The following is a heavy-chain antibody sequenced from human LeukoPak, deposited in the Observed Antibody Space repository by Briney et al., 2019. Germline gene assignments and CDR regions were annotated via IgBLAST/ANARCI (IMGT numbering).Heavy chain of an antibody. Sequence: SVKVSCKASGGIFSSYAISWVRQAPGQGLEWMGGIIPIFGTANYAQKFQGRVTITTDESTSTAYMELSSLRSEDTAVYYCASASTGTTGGHWFDPWGQGTLVTVSS. CDR3: ASASTGTTGGHWFDP. CDR1: GGIFSSYA. J-gene: IGHJ5*02. V-gene: IGHV1-69*05. D-gene: IGHD1-7*01. CDR2: IIPIFGTA.